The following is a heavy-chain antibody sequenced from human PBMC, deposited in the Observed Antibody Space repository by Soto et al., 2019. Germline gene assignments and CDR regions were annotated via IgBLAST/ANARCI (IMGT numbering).Heavy chain of an antibody. CDR1: GGSISSYY. CDR2: IYYSGST. J-gene: IGHJ6*03. Sequence: SETLSLTCTVSGGSISSYYWSWIRQPLGKGLEWIGYIYYSGSTNYNPSLKSRVTISVDTSKNQFSLKLSSVTAADTAVYYCARGIASAGYYYYYYMDVWGKGTTVTVSS. V-gene: IGHV4-59*01. CDR3: ARGIASAGYYYYYYMDV. D-gene: IGHD6-25*01.